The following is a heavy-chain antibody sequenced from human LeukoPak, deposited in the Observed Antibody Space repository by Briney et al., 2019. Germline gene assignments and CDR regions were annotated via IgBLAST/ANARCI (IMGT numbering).Heavy chain of an antibody. Sequence: GGSLRLSCAASGFTFSSYSMNWVRQAPGKGLEWVSSISSSSSYIYYADSVKGRFTISRDNAKNSLYLQMNSLRAEDTAVYYCAGPLKVIYSGNYLGPFDYWGQGTLVTVSS. CDR1: GFTFSSYS. J-gene: IGHJ4*02. D-gene: IGHD1-26*01. V-gene: IGHV3-21*01. CDR2: ISSSSSYI. CDR3: AGPLKVIYSGNYLGPFDY.